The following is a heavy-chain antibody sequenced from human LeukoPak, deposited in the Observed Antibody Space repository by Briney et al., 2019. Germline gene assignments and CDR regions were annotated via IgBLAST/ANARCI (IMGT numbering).Heavy chain of an antibody. CDR3: ARDLDSYYFYGMDV. J-gene: IGHJ6*02. Sequence: ASVKVSCKVSGYTLTELSMHWVRQAPGKGLEWMGGFDPEDGETIYAQKFQGRVTITADKSTSTAYMELSSLRSEDTAVYYCARDLDSYYFYGMDVWGQGTTVTVSS. V-gene: IGHV1-24*01. CDR1: GYTLTELS. CDR2: FDPEDGET. D-gene: IGHD3/OR15-3a*01.